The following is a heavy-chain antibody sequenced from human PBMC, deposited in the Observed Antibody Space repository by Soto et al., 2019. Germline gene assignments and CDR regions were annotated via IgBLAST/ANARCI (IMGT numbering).Heavy chain of an antibody. Sequence: QLQLQESGSGLVKPSQTLSLTCAVSGVSISSGGYSWSWIRQPPGKVLEWIGYIYHSGSTYYNPTLKSRVTISVDRSKNQFSLKLSSVTAADTAVYYCARGQKNYYYYGMDVWGQGTKVTVSS. CDR1: GVSISSGGYS. J-gene: IGHJ6*02. CDR2: IYHSGST. V-gene: IGHV4-30-2*01. CDR3: ARGQKNYYYYGMDV.